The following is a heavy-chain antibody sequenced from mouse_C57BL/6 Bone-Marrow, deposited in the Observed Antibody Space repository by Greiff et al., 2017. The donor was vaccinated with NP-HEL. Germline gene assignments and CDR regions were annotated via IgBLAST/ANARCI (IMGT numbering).Heavy chain of an antibody. CDR1: GFTFSSYA. Sequence: DVHLVESGGGLVKPGGSLKLSCAASGFTFSSYAMSWVRQTPEKRLEWVATISDGGSYTYYPDNVKGRFTISRDNAKNNLYLQMSHLKSEDTAMYYCARGHRTLYYYAMDYWGQGTSVTVSS. V-gene: IGHV5-4*01. CDR3: ARGHRTLYYYAMDY. CDR2: ISDGGSYT. J-gene: IGHJ4*01.